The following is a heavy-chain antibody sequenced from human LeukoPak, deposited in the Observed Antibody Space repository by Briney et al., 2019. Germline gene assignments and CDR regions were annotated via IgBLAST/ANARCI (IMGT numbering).Heavy chain of an antibody. CDR3: ARGRGGVVVPAAIRGENFDY. D-gene: IGHD2-2*02. Sequence: SETLSLTCTVSGGSISSYYWSWIRQPAGKGLEWIGRIYTSGSTNYNPSLKSRVTISVDTSKNQFSLKLSSVTAADTAVYYCARGRGGVVVPAAIRGENFDYWGQGTLVTVSS. J-gene: IGHJ4*02. V-gene: IGHV4-4*07. CDR1: GGSISSYY. CDR2: IYTSGST.